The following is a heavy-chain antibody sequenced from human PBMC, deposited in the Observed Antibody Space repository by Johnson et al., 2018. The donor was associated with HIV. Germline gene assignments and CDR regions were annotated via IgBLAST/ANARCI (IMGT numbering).Heavy chain of an antibody. D-gene: IGHD3-22*01. V-gene: IGHV3-11*01. CDR1: GFTFSDYY. J-gene: IGHJ3*02. Sequence: QVQLVESGGGLVKPGGSLRLSCAASGFTFSDYYMTWIRQAPGKGLEWVSYISRSGSTIYYADSAKGRFPISRDNAKNSLYVQMNGLRVEDSALYYCARAAFYYDPSGYLTRPRAFDIWGQGTMVTVSS. CDR2: ISRSGSTI. CDR3: ARAAFYYDPSGYLTRPRAFDI.